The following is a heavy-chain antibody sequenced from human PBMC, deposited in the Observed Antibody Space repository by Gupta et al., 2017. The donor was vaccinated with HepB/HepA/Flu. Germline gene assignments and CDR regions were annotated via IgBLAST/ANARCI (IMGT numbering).Heavy chain of an antibody. Sequence: EVQLVESGGGLVQPGGSLRLSCAASGFTFISYSMNWVRQAPGKGLEWVSYISSSSSTIYYADSVKGRFTISRDNAKNSPYLQMNSLRDEDTAVYYCAGAIYDFWSGYHSSGFLIDWGQGTLVTVSS. V-gene: IGHV3-48*02. D-gene: IGHD3-3*01. CDR3: AGAIYDFWSGYHSSGFLID. CDR1: GFTFISYS. CDR2: ISSSSSTI. J-gene: IGHJ4*02.